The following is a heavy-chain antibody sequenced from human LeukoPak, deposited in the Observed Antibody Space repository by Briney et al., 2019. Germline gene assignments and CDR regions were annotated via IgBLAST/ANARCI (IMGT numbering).Heavy chain of an antibody. D-gene: IGHD3-22*01. V-gene: IGHV1-46*01. CDR1: GYTFTSYY. J-gene: IGHJ4*02. CDR2: INPSGGST. Sequence: ASVKVSCKASGYTFTSYYMHWVRQAPGQGLEWMGIINPSGGSTSYAQKFQGRVTMTRDTSTSTVYMELRSLRAEDTAVYYCARDFSRDSSGYYSLDYWGQGTLVTVSS. CDR3: ARDFSRDSSGYYSLDY.